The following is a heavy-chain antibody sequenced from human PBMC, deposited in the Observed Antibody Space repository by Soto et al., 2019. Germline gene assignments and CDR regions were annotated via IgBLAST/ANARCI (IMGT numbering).Heavy chain of an antibody. D-gene: IGHD1-26*01. CDR2: ISYDGSYQ. V-gene: IGHV3-30*18. Sequence: QAQLVDFGGAEFQPGRSLGLPWEASGLTLKSIARPWFRKVPGRGREWVAVISYDGSYQYYSDSVKGRFTISRDNSKNTLNLQMNSLRVEDSAMYYCAQDGRSGSVTRPDHWGQGTLVTVSS. J-gene: IGHJ4*02. CDR3: AQDGRSGSVTRPDH. CDR1: GLTLKSIA.